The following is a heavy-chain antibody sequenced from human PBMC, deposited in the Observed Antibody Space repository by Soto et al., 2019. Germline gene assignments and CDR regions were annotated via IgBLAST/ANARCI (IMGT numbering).Heavy chain of an antibody. Sequence: EVHLLESGGGLVQPGGSLRLSCAASGFTFSSYSMSWVRQAPGKGLEWVSALSGSGGSTYYVYSVKGRFTISRDNSKNMLYLQTNSMRAEDTAVYYCAKDGGDAFYYYYMDVWGKGTTVTVSS. J-gene: IGHJ6*03. V-gene: IGHV3-23*01. CDR1: GFTFSSYS. D-gene: IGHD2-21*02. CDR2: LSGSGGST. CDR3: AKDGGDAFYYYYMDV.